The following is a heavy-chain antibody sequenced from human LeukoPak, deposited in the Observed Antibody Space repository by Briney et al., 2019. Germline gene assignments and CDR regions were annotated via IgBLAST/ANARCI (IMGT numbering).Heavy chain of an antibody. Sequence: RPGGSLRLSCAASGFTFSSYEMNWVRQAPGKGLEWVSYISSSGSTIYYADSVKGRFTISRDNAKNSPYLQMNSLRAEDTAVYYCARDQGYGDYYFDCWGQGTLVTVSS. D-gene: IGHD4-17*01. CDR3: ARDQGYGDYYFDC. CDR1: GFTFSSYE. J-gene: IGHJ4*02. V-gene: IGHV3-48*03. CDR2: ISSSGSTI.